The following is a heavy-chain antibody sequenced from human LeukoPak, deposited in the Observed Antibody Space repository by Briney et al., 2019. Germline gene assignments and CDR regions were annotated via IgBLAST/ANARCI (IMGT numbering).Heavy chain of an antibody. CDR1: GFTFRNYE. CDR3: ARDRERWLQTFDY. Sequence: GGSLRLSCAASGFTFRNYEMNWVRQAPGKGLEWVSYISSSGTNIKYADSVRGRFTISRDNSKNTLYLQMNSLRAEDTAVYYCARDRERWLQTFDYWGQGTLVTVSS. D-gene: IGHD5-24*01. CDR2: ISSSGTNI. V-gene: IGHV3-48*03. J-gene: IGHJ4*02.